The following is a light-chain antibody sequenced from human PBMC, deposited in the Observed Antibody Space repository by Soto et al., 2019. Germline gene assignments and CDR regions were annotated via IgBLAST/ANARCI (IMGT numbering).Light chain of an antibody. J-gene: IGKJ1*01. CDR3: QQYGGSPQT. CDR2: GVS. CDR1: QTVNRNY. V-gene: IGKV3-20*01. Sequence: EIILTQSPGTLALSPGDGATLSCRASQTVNRNYLAWYHQRPGQPPRLLIYGVSNRASGVPDRFSGDGSGTEFTLTIGRLDPDDFGVYYCQQYGGSPQTFGQGTKVEIK.